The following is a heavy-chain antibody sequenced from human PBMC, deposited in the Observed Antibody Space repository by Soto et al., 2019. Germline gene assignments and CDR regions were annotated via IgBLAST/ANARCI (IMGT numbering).Heavy chain of an antibody. V-gene: IGHV6-1*01. CDR1: GDTVSSNSAA. CDR2: TYYRSKWYN. J-gene: IGHJ5*02. D-gene: IGHD4-4*01. Sequence: SQTLSLTCVISGDTVSSNSAAWNWIRQSPSRGLEWLGRTYYRSKWYNDYAISVKSRITINPDTSKNQFSLQLNSVTPEDTAVYYCARDGPDYRNYGLGPWGPGTLVTVSS. CDR3: ARDGPDYRNYGLGP.